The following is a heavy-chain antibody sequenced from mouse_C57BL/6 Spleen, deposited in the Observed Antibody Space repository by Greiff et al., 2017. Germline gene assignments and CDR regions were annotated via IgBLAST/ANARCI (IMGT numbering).Heavy chain of an antibody. CDR3: ARSRGSSLYYIDY. V-gene: IGHV1-52*01. CDR1: GYTFTSYW. J-gene: IGHJ2*01. D-gene: IGHD1-1*01. Sequence: QVQLQQPGAELVRPGSSVKLSCKASGYTFTSYWMHWVKQRPIQGLEWIGNIDPSDSETHYNQKFKDKATLTVDKSSSTAYMQLSSLTSDDSAVYYCARSRGSSLYYIDYWGQGTTLTVSS. CDR2: IDPSDSET.